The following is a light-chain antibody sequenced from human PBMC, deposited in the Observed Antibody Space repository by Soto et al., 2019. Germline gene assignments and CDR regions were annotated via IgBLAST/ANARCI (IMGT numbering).Light chain of an antibody. Sequence: DIQMTQSPSSVSASVGDRVTITCRASQSISSWLAWYQQKPGTVPKLLIYGASSLQSGVPSRFSGSGAGTEFTLTISSLQPEDFGTYYCQQGDSFPITFGQGTRLEIK. CDR2: GAS. CDR1: QSISSW. J-gene: IGKJ5*01. CDR3: QQGDSFPIT. V-gene: IGKV1-12*01.